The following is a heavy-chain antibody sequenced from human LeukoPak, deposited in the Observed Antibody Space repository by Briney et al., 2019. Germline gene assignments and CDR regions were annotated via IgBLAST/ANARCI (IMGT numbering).Heavy chain of an antibody. J-gene: IGHJ3*02. CDR3: ASGEYYYDSSGPTDAFDI. CDR2: IWYDGSNK. D-gene: IGHD3-22*01. Sequence: GGSLRLSCAASGFTFSSYWMSWVRQAPGKGLEWVAVIWYDGSNKYYADSVKGRFTISRDNSKNTLYLQMNSLRAEDTAVYYCASGEYYYDSSGPTDAFDIWGQGTMVTVSS. CDR1: GFTFSSYW. V-gene: IGHV3-33*08.